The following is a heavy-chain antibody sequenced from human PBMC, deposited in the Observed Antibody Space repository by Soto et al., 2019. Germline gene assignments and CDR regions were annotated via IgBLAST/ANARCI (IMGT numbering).Heavy chain of an antibody. CDR2: IVVGSGNT. J-gene: IGHJ5*02. Sequence: GASVKVSCKASGFTFTSSAVQWVRQARGQRLEWIGWIVVGSGNTNYAQKFQERVTITRDMSTSTAYMELSSLRSEDTAVYYCAAVPQARESEYYDILTGYYLYNWFDPWGQGTLVTVSS. D-gene: IGHD3-9*01. V-gene: IGHV1-58*01. CDR1: GFTFTSSA. CDR3: AAVPQARESEYYDILTGYYLYNWFDP.